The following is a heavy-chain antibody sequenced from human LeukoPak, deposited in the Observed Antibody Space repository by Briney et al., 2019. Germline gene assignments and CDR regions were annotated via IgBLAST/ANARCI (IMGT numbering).Heavy chain of an antibody. CDR1: GFTFSSYW. J-gene: IGHJ4*02. Sequence: GGSLRLSCAASGFTFSSYWMHWVRQAPGKGLVWVSRINSDGSSTSYADSVKGRFTISRDNAKNTLYLQMNSLRAEDTAVYYCARARYYDFWSGYYFGYWGQGTLVTVSS. V-gene: IGHV3-74*01. CDR2: INSDGSST. CDR3: ARARYYDFWSGYYFGY. D-gene: IGHD3-3*01.